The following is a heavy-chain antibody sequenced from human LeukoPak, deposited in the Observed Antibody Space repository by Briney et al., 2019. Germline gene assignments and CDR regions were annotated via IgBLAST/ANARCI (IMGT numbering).Heavy chain of an antibody. CDR1: GFTFSSYG. CDR2: ISYDGSNK. Sequence: PGGSLRLSCAASGFTFSSYGMSWVRQAPGKGLEWVAVISYDGSNKYYADAVKGRFTISRDNSKNTMYLQMNSLRAEDTAVYYCARDLTGYLYYGMDVWGQGTTVTVSS. CDR3: ARDLTGYLYYGMDV. J-gene: IGHJ6*02. V-gene: IGHV3-30*03. D-gene: IGHD3-9*01.